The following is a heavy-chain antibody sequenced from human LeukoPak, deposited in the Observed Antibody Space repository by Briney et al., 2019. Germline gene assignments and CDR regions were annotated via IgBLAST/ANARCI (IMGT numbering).Heavy chain of an antibody. CDR1: GGSISSYY. J-gene: IGHJ3*02. Sequence: SETLSLTCTVSGGSISSYYWSWIRQPPGKGLEWIGYIYYSGSTNYNPSLKSRVTISVDKSKNQFSLKLSSVTAADTAVYYCASVVVVAASYAFDIWGQGTMVTVSS. CDR2: IYYSGST. CDR3: ASVVVVAASYAFDI. D-gene: IGHD2-15*01. V-gene: IGHV4-59*12.